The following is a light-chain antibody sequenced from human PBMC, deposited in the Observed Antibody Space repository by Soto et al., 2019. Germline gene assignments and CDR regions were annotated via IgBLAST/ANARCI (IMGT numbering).Light chain of an antibody. CDR1: QSVSSK. Sequence: EIVMTQSPATLSVSPGERATLSCRASQSVSSKLAWYQQKPGQAPRLLIYGASTRATGIPARFSGSGSGTEFTLTISSLQSEDFAVYYCQQYNNWLPITFGQGTRLEMK. V-gene: IGKV3-15*01. CDR2: GAS. CDR3: QQYNNWLPIT. J-gene: IGKJ5*01.